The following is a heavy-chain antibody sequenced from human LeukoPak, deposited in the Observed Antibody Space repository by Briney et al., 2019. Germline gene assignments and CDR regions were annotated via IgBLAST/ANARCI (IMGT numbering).Heavy chain of an antibody. CDR2: INHSGST. Sequence: SETLSLTCAVYGGSFSGYYWSWIRQPPGKGLEWIGEINHSGSTNYNPSLKSRATISVDTSKNQFSLKLSSVTAADTAVYYCARGWRSITILRNWFDPWGQGTLVTVSS. J-gene: IGHJ5*02. CDR1: GGSFSGYY. D-gene: IGHD3-3*01. V-gene: IGHV4-34*01. CDR3: ARGWRSITILRNWFDP.